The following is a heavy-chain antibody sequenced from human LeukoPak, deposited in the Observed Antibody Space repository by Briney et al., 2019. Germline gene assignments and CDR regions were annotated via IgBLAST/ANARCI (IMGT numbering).Heavy chain of an antibody. V-gene: IGHV3-7*01. Sequence: GGSLRLSCAASGFTFSSYWMSWVRQAPGKGLEWVANIKQDGSEKYYVDSVKGRFTISRDNAKNSLYLQMNSLRAEDTAVYYCAREPSPLSSSLSPFDYWGQGTLVTVSS. D-gene: IGHD6-6*01. CDR1: GFTFSSYW. J-gene: IGHJ4*02. CDR2: IKQDGSEK. CDR3: AREPSPLSSSLSPFDY.